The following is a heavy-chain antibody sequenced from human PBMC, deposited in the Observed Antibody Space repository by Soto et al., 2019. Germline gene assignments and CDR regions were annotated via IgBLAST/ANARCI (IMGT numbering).Heavy chain of an antibody. CDR1: GGSVNGYY. J-gene: IGHJ5*02. CDR2: INHTGGT. V-gene: IGHV4-34*01. CDR3: ATRITVFGLLIPPFDP. Sequence: SETLSLTCAVYGGSVNGYYWNWIRQPPGKGLEWIGEINHTGGTHCNPSLKSRVTMSVDTSKNQFSLRLSSVTAADTAIYYCATRITVFGLLIPPFDPWGQGTQVTVSS. D-gene: IGHD3-3*01.